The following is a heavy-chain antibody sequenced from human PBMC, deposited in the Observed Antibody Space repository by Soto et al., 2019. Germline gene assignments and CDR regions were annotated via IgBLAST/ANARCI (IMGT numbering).Heavy chain of an antibody. J-gene: IGHJ5*02. CDR2: IYYSGST. CDR1: GGSISSYY. CDR3: ARAEDPYRAAAGRADWFDP. D-gene: IGHD6-13*01. Sequence: ETLSLTCTVSGGSISSYYWSWIRQPPGKGLEWIGYIYYSGSTNYNPSLKSRVTISVDTSKNQFSLKLSSVTAADTAVYYCARAEDPYRAAAGRADWFDPWGQGTLVTVSS. V-gene: IGHV4-59*01.